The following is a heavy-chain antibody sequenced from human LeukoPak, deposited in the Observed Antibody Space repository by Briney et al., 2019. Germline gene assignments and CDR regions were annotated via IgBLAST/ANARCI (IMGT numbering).Heavy chain of an antibody. CDR3: ARGRYYFDY. V-gene: IGHV3-11*01. Sequence: GGSLLLSCAAAGFPFSDYYMSWIRRPPGKGLEWVSYISSSGSTIYYADSVKGRFTISRDNAKNSLYLQMNSLRAEDTAVYYCARGRYYFDYWGQGTLVTVSS. CDR1: GFPFSDYY. CDR2: ISSSGSTI. J-gene: IGHJ4*02.